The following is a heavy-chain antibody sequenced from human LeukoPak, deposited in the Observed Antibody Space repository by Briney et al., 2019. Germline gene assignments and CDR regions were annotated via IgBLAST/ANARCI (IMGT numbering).Heavy chain of an antibody. D-gene: IGHD2-2*01. CDR2: ITLSGGNT. V-gene: IGHV3-23*01. Sequence: GSLRLSCAASGFTFSSYDMSWVRQAPGKGLDGVPSITLSGGNTFYADSVMGRFTVSRDNSKNTLYLQMNSLSAEDTAVYYCAKRGNPAVGHHYLDVWGKGTTVSVSS. CDR3: AKRGNPAVGHHYLDV. CDR1: GFTFSSYD. J-gene: IGHJ6*03.